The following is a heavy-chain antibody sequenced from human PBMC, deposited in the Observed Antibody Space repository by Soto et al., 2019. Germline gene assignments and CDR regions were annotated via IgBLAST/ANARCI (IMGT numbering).Heavy chain of an antibody. CDR3: SRESGALTVSRYNWFDP. V-gene: IGHV3-33*01. CDR2: IWYDGSNK. Sequence: PGGYPRISSAASGFTSSSYVMHWVRQAPGKGLDWVAVIWYDGSNKYYADSVKGRFTISRDNSKNTLYLQMNSLRAEDTAVYYCSRESGALTVSRYNWFDPWGQGT. D-gene: IGHD4-4*01. CDR1: GFTSSSYV. J-gene: IGHJ5*02.